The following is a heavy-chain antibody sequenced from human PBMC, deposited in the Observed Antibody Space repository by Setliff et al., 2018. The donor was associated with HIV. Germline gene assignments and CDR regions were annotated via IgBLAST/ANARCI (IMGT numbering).Heavy chain of an antibody. CDR1: GYTFTSYA. J-gene: IGHJ3*02. V-gene: IGHV1-69*10. Sequence: ASVKVSCKASGYTFTSYAMHWVRQAPGQRLEWMGGIIPILGIANYAQKFQGRVTITTDESTSTAYMELSSLRSEDTALYYCARGQSQGYAYSGSYGAFDIWGQGTMVTVSS. CDR3: ARGQSQGYAYSGSYGAFDI. D-gene: IGHD1-26*01. CDR2: IIPILGIA.